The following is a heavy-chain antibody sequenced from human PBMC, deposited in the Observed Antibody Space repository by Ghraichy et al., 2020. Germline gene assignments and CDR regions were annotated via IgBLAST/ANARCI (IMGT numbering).Heavy chain of an antibody. D-gene: IGHD5-12*01. CDR2: INPNSGGT. CDR3: ARVIESDSGAGRGYSGYDLGAFDI. Sequence: ASVKVSCKASGYTFTGYYMHWVRQAPGQGLEWMGWINPNSGGTNYAQKFQGRVTMTRDTSISTAYMELSRLRSDDTAVYYCARVIESDSGAGRGYSGYDLGAFDIWGQGTMVTVSS. V-gene: IGHV1-2*02. J-gene: IGHJ3*02. CDR1: GYTFTGYY.